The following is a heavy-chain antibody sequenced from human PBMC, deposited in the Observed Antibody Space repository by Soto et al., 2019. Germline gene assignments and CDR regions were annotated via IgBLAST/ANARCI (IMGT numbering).Heavy chain of an antibody. Sequence: QVQLVQSVAEVKKPGASVKVSCKASGYTFTSYGISWVRQAPGQGLEWMGWISAYNGNTNYAQKLQGRVTMTTDTSTSTAYMELRSLRSDDTAVYYWASGTPMVTGNYYYGMDVWGQGTTVTVSS. CDR3: ASGTPMVTGNYYYGMDV. V-gene: IGHV1-18*01. CDR2: ISAYNGNT. CDR1: GYTFTSYG. D-gene: IGHD5-18*01. J-gene: IGHJ6*02.